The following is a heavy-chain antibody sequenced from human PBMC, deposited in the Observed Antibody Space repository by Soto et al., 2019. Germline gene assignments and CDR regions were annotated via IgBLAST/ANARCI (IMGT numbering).Heavy chain of an antibody. CDR2: ISGSGGST. Sequence: PGGSLRLSCAASGFTFSSYAMSWVRQAPGKGLEWVSAISGSGGSTYYADSVKGRFTISRDNSKNTLYLKMNSLKAEDTAVFYCVSLGSSWYVSDYYYYGMDVWGQGTTVTVSS. CDR3: VSLGSSWYVSDYYYYGMDV. D-gene: IGHD6-13*01. CDR1: GFTFSSYA. J-gene: IGHJ6*02. V-gene: IGHV3-23*01.